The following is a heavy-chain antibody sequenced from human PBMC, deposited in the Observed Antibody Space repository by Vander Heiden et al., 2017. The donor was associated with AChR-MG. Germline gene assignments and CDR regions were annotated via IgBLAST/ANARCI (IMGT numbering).Heavy chain of an antibody. CDR2: IYWDDDK. V-gene: IGHV2-5*02. Sequence: QITLKESGPPLVTPTQTLTLTCTSPGFPLSTSGVGVSWIRQPPGKALEWLALIYWDDDKRYSPSLKSRLTITKDTSKNQVVLTMTNMDPVDTATYYCAHYSGSYAYWGQGTLVTVSS. D-gene: IGHD1-26*01. J-gene: IGHJ4*02. CDR3: AHYSGSYAY. CDR1: GFPLSTSGVG.